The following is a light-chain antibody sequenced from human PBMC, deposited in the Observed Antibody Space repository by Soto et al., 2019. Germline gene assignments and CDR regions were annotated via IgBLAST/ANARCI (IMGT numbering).Light chain of an antibody. J-gene: IGKJ4*01. CDR3: HQYDSSPLP. Sequence: EIVLTQSPGTLSLSPGERATLSCRASQSVSSSYLAWYQQKPGQAPRLLIYGASSRATGIPDRFSGSGSGTDFTRTISRLEPEDFAVYYCHQYDSSPLPFGGGTKVEIK. CDR1: QSVSSSY. CDR2: GAS. V-gene: IGKV3-20*01.